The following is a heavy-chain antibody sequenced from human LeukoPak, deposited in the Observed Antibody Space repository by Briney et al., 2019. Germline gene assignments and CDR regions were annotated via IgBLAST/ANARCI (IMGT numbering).Heavy chain of an antibody. CDR2: IFSGST. CDR3: ARQGERPGISAY. CDR1: GGSFSGYY. Sequence: SETLSLTCAVYGGSFSGYYWSWIRQPPGKGLEWIGSIFSGSTYYNPSLKSRVTISLNTSKSQLSLNLSSVTAADTAVYYCARQGERPGISAYWGQGTLVTVSS. D-gene: IGHD1-26*01. J-gene: IGHJ4*02. V-gene: IGHV4-34*12.